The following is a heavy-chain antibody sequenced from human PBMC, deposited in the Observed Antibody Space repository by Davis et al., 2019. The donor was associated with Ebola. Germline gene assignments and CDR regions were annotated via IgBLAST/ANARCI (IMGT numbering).Heavy chain of an antibody. V-gene: IGHV3-30-3*01. D-gene: IGHD2-2*01. CDR3: AREEATIVVVPAAATNWFDP. CDR1: GFTFSSYA. Sequence: PGGSLRLFCAASGFTFSSYAMHWVRQAPGKGLEWVAVISYDGSNKYYADSVKGRFTISRDNAKNTLYLQMNSLRAEDTAVYYCAREEATIVVVPAAATNWFDPWGQGTLVTVSS. CDR2: ISYDGSNK. J-gene: IGHJ5*02.